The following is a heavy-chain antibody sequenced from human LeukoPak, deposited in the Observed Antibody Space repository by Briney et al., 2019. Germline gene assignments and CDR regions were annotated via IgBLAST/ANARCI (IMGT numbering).Heavy chain of an antibody. CDR3: SGGDWGRYYYSMDV. CDR2: FYSSEST. Sequence: SETLSLTCAISGGPISGYYWSWIRQPAGKGLEWVGRFYSSESTDYNPSLNSRVTMSIDTSKNQFSLKLRSVTAADTAVYFCSGGDWGRYYYSMDVWGQGTTVTVSS. CDR1: GGPISGYY. J-gene: IGHJ6*02. D-gene: IGHD7-27*01. V-gene: IGHV4-4*07.